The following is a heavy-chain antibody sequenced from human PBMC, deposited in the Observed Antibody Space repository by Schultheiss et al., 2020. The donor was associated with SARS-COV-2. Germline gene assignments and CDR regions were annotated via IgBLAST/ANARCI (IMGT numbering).Heavy chain of an antibody. Sequence: SETLSLTCTVSGGSISSSSYYWGWIRQPPGKGLEWIGSIYYSGSTYYNPSLKSRVTISVDTSKNQFSLKLSSVTAADTAVYYCAKVNERYIPAGPYYYGMDVWGQGTTVTVSS. CDR3: AKVNERYIPAGPYYYGMDV. V-gene: IGHV4-39*01. J-gene: IGHJ6*02. D-gene: IGHD2-2*01. CDR2: IYYSGST. CDR1: GGSISSSSYY.